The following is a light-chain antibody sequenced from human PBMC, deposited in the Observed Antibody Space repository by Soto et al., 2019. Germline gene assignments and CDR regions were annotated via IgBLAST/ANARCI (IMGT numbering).Light chain of an antibody. CDR2: DAS. V-gene: IGKV1-33*01. J-gene: IGKJ5*01. Sequence: DIEMTQSPSSLSSSVGDRVTITCKASQGISNYLNWYQQKPGKAPKLLIYDASNMDTGIPARFSGSGSGTDFTFTIISLQAEDISTYYWQHYDNLPITFGQGTRLEIK. CDR1: QGISNY. CDR3: QHYDNLPIT.